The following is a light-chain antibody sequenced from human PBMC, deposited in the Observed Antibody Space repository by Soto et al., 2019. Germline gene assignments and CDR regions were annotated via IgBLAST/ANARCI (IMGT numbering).Light chain of an antibody. CDR3: QHPKWA. CDR1: QAISFY. Sequence: IQLTQSPSSLSASVGDRVTITCRASQAISFYVDWYQQRPGRAPQLLIYAASALQTGVPSRFSGSGSGTDFTLTIANLQPEDSGTYYCQHPKWAFGQGTTVEI. V-gene: IGKV1-9*01. J-gene: IGKJ1*01. CDR2: AAS.